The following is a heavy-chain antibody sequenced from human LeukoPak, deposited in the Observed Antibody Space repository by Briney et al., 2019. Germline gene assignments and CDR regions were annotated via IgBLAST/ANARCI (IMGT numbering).Heavy chain of an antibody. J-gene: IGHJ4*02. CDR2: IYWNDDD. Sequence: SGPTLVKPTETLTLTCTCSGFSVSSSGVAVGWIRQPPGKALEWLGHIYWNDDDRYSTSLRSRLTITRDTSENQVVLTMTNMDPVDTATYSGAHLTTSAYYYDYWGQGTLVTVSS. D-gene: IGHD1-1*01. V-gene: IGHV2-5*01. CDR3: AHLTTSAYYYDY. CDR1: GFSVSSSGVA.